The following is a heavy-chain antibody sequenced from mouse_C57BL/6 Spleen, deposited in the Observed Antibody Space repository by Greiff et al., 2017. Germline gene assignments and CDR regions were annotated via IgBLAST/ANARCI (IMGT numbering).Heavy chain of an antibody. CDR2: INPSNGGT. Sequence: QVQLQQPGTELVQPAASVTLSCKASGYTFTSYWMHWVKQRPGQGLVWIGNINPSNGGTNYNEKFKSKATLTVDKSSSTAYMQLSSLTSEDSAVYYCARLLTGTHWYFDVWGTGTTVTVSS. D-gene: IGHD4-1*01. CDR1: GYTFTSYW. J-gene: IGHJ1*03. CDR3: ARLLTGTHWYFDV. V-gene: IGHV1-53*01.